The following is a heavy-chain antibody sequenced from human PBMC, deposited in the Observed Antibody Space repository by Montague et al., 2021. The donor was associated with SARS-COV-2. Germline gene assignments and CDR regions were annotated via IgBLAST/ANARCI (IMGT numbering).Heavy chain of an antibody. V-gene: IGHV4-34*01. CDR1: GGSFLCYY. CDR3: ARFAYRLLFIASDYGMDV. J-gene: IGHJ6*02. D-gene: IGHD2-2*01. CDR2: ISHSGST. Sequence: SETLSLTCAVYGGSFLCYYWSWIRQPPGKGLSLIGEISHSGSTNYNRALKSRVTISIDTSKNQSPLKLSSVAAADTAVYYCARFAYRLLFIASDYGMDVWGQGTTVTVSS.